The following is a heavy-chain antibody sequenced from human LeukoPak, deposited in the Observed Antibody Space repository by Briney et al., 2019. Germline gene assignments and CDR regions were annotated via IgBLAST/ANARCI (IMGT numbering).Heavy chain of an antibody. J-gene: IGHJ4*02. CDR1: GFTFGSFA. V-gene: IGHV3-23*01. CDR2: IVGSGGIT. Sequence: GGSLRLSCVASGFTFGSFAMYWVRQAPGKGLEWVSGIVGSGGITYYADSVQGRFTISGDNSKNTLYLQMNSLRAEDTAVYYCALTNRYIAAAGTGDYWGQGTLVTVSS. D-gene: IGHD6-13*01. CDR3: ALTNRYIAAAGTGDY.